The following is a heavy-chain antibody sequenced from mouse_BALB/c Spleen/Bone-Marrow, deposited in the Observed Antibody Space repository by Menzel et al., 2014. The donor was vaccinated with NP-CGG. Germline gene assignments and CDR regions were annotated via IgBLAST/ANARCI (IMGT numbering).Heavy chain of an antibody. V-gene: IGHV5-12-2*01. Sequence: EVQRVESGGGIVQPGGSLKLSCAASGFTFSSYSMSWVRRTPDRRLEWVAYITIGGAGTYYADTVKGRFTISRDNAKNTLYLQMSSLKSEDTAMYYCTRHGGGPDYFDYWGHGTTLTVSS. CDR1: GFTFSSYS. CDR2: ITIGGAGT. J-gene: IGHJ2*01. CDR3: TRHGGGPDYFDY.